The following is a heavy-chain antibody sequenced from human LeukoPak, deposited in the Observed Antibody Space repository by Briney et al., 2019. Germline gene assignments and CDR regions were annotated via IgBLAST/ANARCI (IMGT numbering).Heavy chain of an antibody. CDR2: IYHSGGT. V-gene: IGHV4-59*01. CDR1: GGSITNCY. D-gene: IGHD4-17*01. J-gene: IGHJ4*02. Sequence: SETLSLTCTVSGGSITNCYWSWIRQPPGKGLEWIGHIYHSGGTNYNPSLKSRVTISVDTSKNQFSLKLSSVTAADTAVYYCASYNNAYGRDYWGQGTLVTVSS. CDR3: ASYNNAYGRDY.